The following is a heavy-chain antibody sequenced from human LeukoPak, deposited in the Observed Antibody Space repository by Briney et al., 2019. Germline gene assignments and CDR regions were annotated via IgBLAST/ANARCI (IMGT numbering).Heavy chain of an antibody. Sequence: PGGSLRLSCAASGFTFSSYSMNWVRQAPGKGLEWVSYISSSSSTIYYADSVKGRFTISRDNAKNSLYLQMNSLRAEDTAVYYCARVEWELLPDYWGQGTLVTVSS. CDR1: GFTFSSYS. CDR2: ISSSSSTI. J-gene: IGHJ4*02. V-gene: IGHV3-48*01. CDR3: ARVEWELLPDY. D-gene: IGHD1-26*01.